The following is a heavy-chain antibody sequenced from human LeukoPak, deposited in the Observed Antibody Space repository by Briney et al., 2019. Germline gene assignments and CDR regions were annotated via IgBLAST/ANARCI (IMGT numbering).Heavy chain of an antibody. CDR2: IYHSGST. CDR1: GGSFSGYY. D-gene: IGHD1-26*01. Sequence: SETLSLTCAVYGGSFSGYYWSWIRQPPGKGLEWIGEIYHSGSTNYNPSLKSRVTISVDKSKNQFSLKLSSVTAADTAVYYCARVGGGSYVIDAFDIWGQGTMVTVSS. CDR3: ARVGGGSYVIDAFDI. J-gene: IGHJ3*02. V-gene: IGHV4-34*01.